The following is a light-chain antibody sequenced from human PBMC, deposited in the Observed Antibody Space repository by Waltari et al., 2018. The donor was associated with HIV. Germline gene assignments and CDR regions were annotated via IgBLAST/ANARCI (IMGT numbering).Light chain of an antibody. CDR3: VGWDASLSAYV. Sequence: QSVLTQPPSASGTPGQRVTISCSGSSSNIGNDNVYWYQQLPGTTPNPLIYKNIQRPSGVPDRFAGSKSGTSAYLAISGLRSEDEADYYCVGWDASLSAYVFGAGTKVTVL. CDR2: KNI. CDR1: SSNIGNDN. J-gene: IGLJ1*01. V-gene: IGLV1-47*01.